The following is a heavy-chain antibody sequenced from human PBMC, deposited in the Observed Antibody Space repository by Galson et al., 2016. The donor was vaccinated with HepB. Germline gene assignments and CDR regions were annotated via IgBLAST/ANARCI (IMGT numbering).Heavy chain of an antibody. Sequence: TLSLTCTVSGGSISSGGYYWTWIRQHPGKGLEWIGYIYYTGSTYYNPSLKSRVSISMHTSKNHFSLRLTSLTAADTAVYFCGRGRQQVDYWGQGILVTVSS. CDR1: GGSISSGGYY. CDR2: IYYTGST. CDR3: GRGRQQVDY. D-gene: IGHD6-13*01. J-gene: IGHJ4*02. V-gene: IGHV4-31*03.